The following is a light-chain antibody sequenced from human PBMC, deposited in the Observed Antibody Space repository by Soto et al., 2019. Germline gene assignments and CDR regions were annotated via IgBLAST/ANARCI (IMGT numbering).Light chain of an antibody. V-gene: IGLV3-21*02. CDR1: NIGCKS. Sequence: SYELTQPPSVSVAPGQTARITCGGNNIGCKSVHWCHQRPGQAPVLVVYADSDRPSGIPERFSGSNSGNTATLTISGVEAGDEADYYCQVWDSSSDHWVFGGGTKLTVL. CDR3: QVWDSSSDHWV. CDR2: ADS. J-gene: IGLJ3*02.